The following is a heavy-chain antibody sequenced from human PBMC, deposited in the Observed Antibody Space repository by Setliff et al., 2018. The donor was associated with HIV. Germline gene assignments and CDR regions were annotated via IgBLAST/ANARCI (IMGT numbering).Heavy chain of an antibody. CDR1: GLTFSRYG. Sequence: PGGSLRLSCAVSGLTFSRYGFHWVRQAPGKGLEWVAFIRYDGTNKYYADSVKGRFTISRDNSKNTLYLQMNSLRAEDTAVYYCAREVTSFEAFDLWGQGTMVTVSS. D-gene: IGHD2-21*02. CDR3: AREVTSFEAFDL. V-gene: IGHV3-30*02. CDR2: IRYDGTNK. J-gene: IGHJ3*01.